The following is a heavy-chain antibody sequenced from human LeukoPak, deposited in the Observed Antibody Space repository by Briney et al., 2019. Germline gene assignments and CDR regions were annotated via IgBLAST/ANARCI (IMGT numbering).Heavy chain of an antibody. CDR1: GGTFSSYT. CDR2: IIPILGIA. V-gene: IGHV1-69*16. Sequence: GASVKVSCKASGGTFSSYTISWVRQAPGQGLEWMGRIIPILGIANYAQKFQGRVTITTDESTSTAYMELSSLRSEDTAVYYCARGDGYNYFDYWGQGTLVTVSS. D-gene: IGHD5-24*01. J-gene: IGHJ4*02. CDR3: ARGDGYNYFDY.